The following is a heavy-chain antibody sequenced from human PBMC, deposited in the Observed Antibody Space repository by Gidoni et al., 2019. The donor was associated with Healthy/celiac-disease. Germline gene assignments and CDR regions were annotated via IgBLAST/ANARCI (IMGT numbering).Heavy chain of an antibody. V-gene: IGHV4-34*01. CDR2: INHSGST. J-gene: IGHJ6*02. D-gene: IGHD6-6*01. CDR3: ARGQSIAARYYYYGMDV. CDR1: GGSFRGYY. Sequence: QVQLQQWGAGLLKPSDILSLTCAVYGGSFRGYYWSWLRQPPGKGLEWIGEINHSGSTNYNPSLKSRVTISVDTSKNQFSLKLSSVTAADTAVYYCARGQSIAARYYYYGMDVWGQGTTVTVSS.